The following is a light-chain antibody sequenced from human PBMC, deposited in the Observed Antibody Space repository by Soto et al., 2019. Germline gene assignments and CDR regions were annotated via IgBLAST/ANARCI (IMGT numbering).Light chain of an antibody. CDR2: DAS. CDR3: QQADTFPIT. J-gene: IGKJ5*01. V-gene: IGKV3-11*01. CDR1: QSVGTY. Sequence: DIVLTQSPGTLSLSPGERATLSCRASQSVGTYLAWYQQKPGQAPRLLIYDASTRATGIPARFSGSGFGTDFTLTISSLQPEDFATYYCQQADTFPITFGQGTRLEIK.